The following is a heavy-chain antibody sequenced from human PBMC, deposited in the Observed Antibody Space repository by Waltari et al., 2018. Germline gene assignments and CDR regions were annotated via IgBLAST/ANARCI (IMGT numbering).Heavy chain of an antibody. Sequence: EVQLVESGGGLVQPGGSLRLSCAAYGFTFSSYEMSWVRQAPGKGLEWVSYISSSGSTIYYADSVKGRFTISRDNAKNSLYLQMNSLRDEDTAVYYCANRPTGKAYWGQGTLVTVSS. D-gene: IGHD1-1*01. CDR3: ANRPTGKAY. J-gene: IGHJ4*02. CDR2: ISSSGSTI. V-gene: IGHV3-48*03. CDR1: GFTFSSYE.